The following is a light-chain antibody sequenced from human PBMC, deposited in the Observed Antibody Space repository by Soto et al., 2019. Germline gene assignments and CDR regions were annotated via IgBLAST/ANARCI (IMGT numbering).Light chain of an antibody. CDR1: SSDIGGYKY. CDR2: EVS. J-gene: IGLJ3*02. V-gene: IGLV2-14*01. CDR3: SSYTSSNTLV. Sequence: QSALTQPASVSGSPRQSITISCTGTSSDIGGYKYVSWYQQHPGKAPKLMIYEVSHRPSGVSHRFSGSKSGNTASLTISGLQAEDEAEYYCSSYTSSNTLVFGGGTQLTVL.